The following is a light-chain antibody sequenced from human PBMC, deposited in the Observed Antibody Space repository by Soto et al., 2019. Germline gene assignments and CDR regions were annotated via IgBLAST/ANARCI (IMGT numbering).Light chain of an antibody. V-gene: IGKV3D-15*01. CDR2: GAS. J-gene: IGKJ4*01. CDR3: QQYKDWPPLT. Sequence: ERLMTQSPLTLSVSPGEGATLSCRASQNINSNLAWYQQRPGQAPRVLIYGASSRASGIPDRFSGSGSGTDFTLTINRLEPDDFAVYYCQQYKDWPPLTFGGGTRVESK. CDR1: QNINSN.